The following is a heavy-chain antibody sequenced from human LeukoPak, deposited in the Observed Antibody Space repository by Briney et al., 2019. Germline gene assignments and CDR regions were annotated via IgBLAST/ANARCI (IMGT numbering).Heavy chain of an antibody. CDR2: ISYDGSNK. D-gene: IGHD6-6*01. Sequence: GGSLRLSCAASGFTFSSYAMHWVRQAPGKGLEWVAVISYDGSNKYYADSVKGRFTISRDNSKYTLYLQMNSLRAEDTAVYYCARVIARGPDYYYYGMDVWGQGTTVTVSS. V-gene: IGHV3-30*04. J-gene: IGHJ6*02. CDR3: ARVIARGPDYYYYGMDV. CDR1: GFTFSSYA.